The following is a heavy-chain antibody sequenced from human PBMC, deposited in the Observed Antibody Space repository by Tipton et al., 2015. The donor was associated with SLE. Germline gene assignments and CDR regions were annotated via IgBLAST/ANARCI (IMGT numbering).Heavy chain of an antibody. Sequence: QVQLVQSGAEVKKPGASVKVSCKASGYTFASYGINWVRQAPGQGLEWMGWISGYNGETIYAQKSQGRVIMTIETSTSTVYMELRSLRSHYTAVYYCAKEGPEILGSLHWGQGPEITVSS. CDR2: ISGYNGET. V-gene: IGHV1-18*01. D-gene: IGHD3-10*01. J-gene: IGHJ4*02. CDR3: AKEGPEILGSLH. CDR1: GYTFASYG.